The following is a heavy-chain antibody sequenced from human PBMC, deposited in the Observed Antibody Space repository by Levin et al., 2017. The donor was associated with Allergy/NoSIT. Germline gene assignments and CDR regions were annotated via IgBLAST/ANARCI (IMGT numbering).Heavy chain of an antibody. Sequence: SETLSLTCTVSGGSISSYYWSWIRQPPGKGLEWIGYIYYSGSTNYNPSLKSRVTISVDTSKNQFSLKLSSVTAADTAVYYCARVRQLLPLYYYGMDVWGQGTTVTVSS. CDR1: GGSISSYY. CDR3: ARVRQLLPLYYYGMDV. D-gene: IGHD6-6*01. J-gene: IGHJ6*02. V-gene: IGHV4-59*01. CDR2: IYYSGST.